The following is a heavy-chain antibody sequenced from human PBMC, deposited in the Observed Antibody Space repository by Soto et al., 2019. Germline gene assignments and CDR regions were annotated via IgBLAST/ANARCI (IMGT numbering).Heavy chain of an antibody. CDR2: ISGSGGST. J-gene: IGHJ3*02. Sequence: GGSLRLSCAASGFTFSSYAMSWVRQAPGKGLEWVSAISGSGGSTYYADSVKGRFTISRDNSKNTLYLQMNSLRAEDTAVYYCAKREVRGVIVGEDAFDIWGQGTMVTVSS. CDR1: GFTFSSYA. D-gene: IGHD3-10*01. CDR3: AKREVRGVIVGEDAFDI. V-gene: IGHV3-23*01.